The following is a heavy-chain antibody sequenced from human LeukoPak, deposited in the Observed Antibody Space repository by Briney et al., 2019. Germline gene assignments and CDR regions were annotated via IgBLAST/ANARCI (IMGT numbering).Heavy chain of an antibody. CDR3: ARADPLAYTMVRGVEDAFDI. CDR2: IYPGDSDT. D-gene: IGHD3-10*01. Sequence: GESLKISCKGSGYSFTSYWIGWVRQMPGKGLEWMGIIYPGDSDTRYSPSFQGQVTISADKSIGTAYLQWSSLKASDTAMYYRARADPLAYTMVRGVEDAFDIWGQGTMVTVSS. CDR1: GYSFTSYW. J-gene: IGHJ3*02. V-gene: IGHV5-51*01.